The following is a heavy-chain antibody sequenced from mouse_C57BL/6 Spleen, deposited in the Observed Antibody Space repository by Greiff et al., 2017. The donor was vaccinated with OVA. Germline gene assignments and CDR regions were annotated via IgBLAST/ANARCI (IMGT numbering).Heavy chain of an antibody. CDR3: ARSEAIYDGYSSYYFDY. Sequence: QVQLQQPGAELVRPGSSVKLSCKASGYTFTSYWMDWVKQRPGQGLEWIGNIYPSDSETHYNQKFKDKATLTVDKSSGTAYMQLSSLTSEDSAVYYCARSEAIYDGYSSYYFDYWGQGTTLTVSS. V-gene: IGHV1-61*01. CDR2: IYPSDSET. CDR1: GYTFTSYW. D-gene: IGHD2-3*01. J-gene: IGHJ2*01.